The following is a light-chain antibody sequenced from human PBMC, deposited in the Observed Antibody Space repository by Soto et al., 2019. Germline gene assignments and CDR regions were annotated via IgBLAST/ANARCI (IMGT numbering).Light chain of an antibody. Sequence: QSVLTQPASVSGSPGQSITISCTGTSSDIGRYKFVSWFQQHPGKAPKLLIFEGTNRPSGVSNRFSGSKSGNTASLTISGLQAEYEAIYFCSSSTNTNTLVIFGGGTKVTV. CDR1: SSDIGRYKF. CDR3: SSSTNTNTLVI. V-gene: IGLV2-14*01. J-gene: IGLJ2*01. CDR2: EGT.